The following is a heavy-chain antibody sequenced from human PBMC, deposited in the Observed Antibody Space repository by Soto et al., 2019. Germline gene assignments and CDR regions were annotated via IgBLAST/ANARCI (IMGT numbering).Heavy chain of an antibody. CDR2: VSAYNGNT. Sequence: QVQLVQSGAEVKKPGASVKVSCKASGYSFTSLGISWVRQAPGQGLEGMGWVSAYNGNTHYAQNIQGRVTMTTDRSTTTAYLELRSLRSDDTAVYYCARAGGTQLFDYWGQGTLVTVSS. CDR3: ARAGGTQLFDY. J-gene: IGHJ4*02. D-gene: IGHD1-1*01. V-gene: IGHV1-18*04. CDR1: GYSFTSLG.